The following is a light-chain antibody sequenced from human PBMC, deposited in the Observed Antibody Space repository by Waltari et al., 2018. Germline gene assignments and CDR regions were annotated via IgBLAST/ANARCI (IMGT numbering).Light chain of an antibody. CDR1: SGHSSNV. CDR2: VNSEGSH. J-gene: IGLJ3*02. CDR3: QTGGHGTWV. V-gene: IGLV4-69*01. Sequence: QLVLTQSPSVSASLGASVKLTCTLSSGHSSNVIAWHQQQPGTGPRYLMKVNSEGSHSKGDEIPDRFSGSSSGPERYLTISSLQSDDEADYYCQTGGHGTWVFGGGTKLTVL.